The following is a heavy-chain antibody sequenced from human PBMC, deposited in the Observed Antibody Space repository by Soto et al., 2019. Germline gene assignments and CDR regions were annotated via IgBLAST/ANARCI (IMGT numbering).Heavy chain of an antibody. V-gene: IGHV1-46*03. Sequence: ASVKVSCKASGYTFTSYYMHWVRQAPGQGLEWMGIINPSGGSTSYAQKFQGRVTMTRDTSTSTVYMELSSLRSEDTAVYYCARDKDSSGWYSSFLFDYWGQGTLVTVSS. CDR3: ARDKDSSGWYSSFLFDY. CDR2: INPSGGST. D-gene: IGHD6-19*01. CDR1: GYTFTSYY. J-gene: IGHJ4*02.